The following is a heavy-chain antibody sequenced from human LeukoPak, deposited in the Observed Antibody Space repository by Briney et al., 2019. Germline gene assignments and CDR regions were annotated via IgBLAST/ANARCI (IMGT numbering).Heavy chain of an antibody. CDR2: MNPNSGNT. D-gene: IGHD3-9*01. Sequence: ASVKVSCKASGYTFTSYDINWVRQATGQGLEWMGWMNPNSGNTGYAQKFQGRVTMTRDTSISTAYMELSSLRSEDTAVYYCARTTYYDILTGYRWFDPWGQGTLVTVSS. V-gene: IGHV1-8*01. CDR1: GYTFTSYD. J-gene: IGHJ5*02. CDR3: ARTTYYDILTGYRWFDP.